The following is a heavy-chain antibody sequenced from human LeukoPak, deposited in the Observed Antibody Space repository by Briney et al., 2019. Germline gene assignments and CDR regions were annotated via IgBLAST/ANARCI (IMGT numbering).Heavy chain of an antibody. D-gene: IGHD3-16*01. CDR2: INHSGST. V-gene: IGHV4-34*01. J-gene: IGHJ4*02. CDR1: GGSFNSYS. Sequence: PSETLSLTCAVYGGSFNSYSWSWIRQPPGKGLEWIGEINHSGSTNYNPSLKSRVTISVDTSKNQFSLKPNSVTAADTAVYYCARTRGGIRPFFDYWGQGILVTVSS. CDR3: ARTRGGIRPFFDY.